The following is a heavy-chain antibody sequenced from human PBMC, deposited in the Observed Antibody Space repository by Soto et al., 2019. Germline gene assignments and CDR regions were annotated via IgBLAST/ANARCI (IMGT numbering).Heavy chain of an antibody. Sequence: GASVKVSWKDSGGTFSSYALSWVRQAPGQGLEWMGGIIPIFGTANYAQKFQGRVPVTADESTSTAYMELSSLRSEDTAVNYCAGPSSSTSCVYVVGKRVGYGVAHYIGGRGTRDPGSS. CDR1: GGTFSSYA. V-gene: IGHV1-69*13. J-gene: IGHJ3*02. CDR3: AGPSSSTSCVYVVGKRVGYGVAHYI. D-gene: IGHD2-2*01. CDR2: IIPIFGTA.